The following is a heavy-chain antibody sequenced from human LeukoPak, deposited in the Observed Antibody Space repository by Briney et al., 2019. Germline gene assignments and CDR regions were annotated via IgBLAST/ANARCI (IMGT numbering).Heavy chain of an antibody. J-gene: IGHJ4*02. D-gene: IGHD5-18*01. CDR3: VRHEGIQLWFHNNDY. V-gene: IGHV4-39*01. CDR1: GGSISSGRYY. CDR2: FSYSGYT. Sequence: PSETLSLTCIVSGGSISSGRYYWGWIRQPPGKGLQWIGSFSYSGYTYSNLSLKSRVTISVDTSKNQLSLRLSSVTAADTAVYYCVRHEGIQLWFHNNDYWGQGTLVTVSS.